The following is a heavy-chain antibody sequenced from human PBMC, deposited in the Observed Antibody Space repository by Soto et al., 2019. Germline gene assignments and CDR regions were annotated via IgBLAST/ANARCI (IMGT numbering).Heavy chain of an antibody. J-gene: IGHJ6*02. D-gene: IGHD2-21*02. CDR3: IQSRCGGDCLQSYASHYYYGMDV. CDR2: IYWDDDK. Sequence: SGPTLANPPQTLTLTCTFSGFSLSTSGVGVGWIRQPPGKALEWLALIYWDDDKRYSPSLRSRLTISKDTSKNQVVLTMTNMDPVDIATYYCIQSRCGGDCLQSYASHYYYGMDVWGQGT. V-gene: IGHV2-5*02. CDR1: GFSLSTSGVG.